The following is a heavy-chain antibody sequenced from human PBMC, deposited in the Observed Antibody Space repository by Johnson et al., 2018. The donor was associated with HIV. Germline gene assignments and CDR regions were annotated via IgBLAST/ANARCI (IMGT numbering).Heavy chain of an antibody. J-gene: IGHJ3*02. Sequence: QMLLLESGGGLVRPGGSLRLSCAASGFTFSSYAMHWVRQAPGKGLEWVAVMSYDGSSKYYADSVKGRFTISRDNSKNTLYLQMNSLRAEDTALYYCAKGIPKGYDSSGYYGDAFDIWGQGTMVTVSS. D-gene: IGHD3-22*01. CDR1: GFTFSSYA. V-gene: IGHV3-30*04. CDR2: MSYDGSSK. CDR3: AKGIPKGYDSSGYYGDAFDI.